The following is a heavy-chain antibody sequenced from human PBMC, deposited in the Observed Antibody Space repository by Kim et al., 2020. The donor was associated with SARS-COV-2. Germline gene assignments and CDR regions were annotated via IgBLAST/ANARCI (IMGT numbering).Heavy chain of an antibody. Sequence: GGSLRLSCAASGFTFSSYSMNWVRQAPGKGLEWVSSISSSSSYIYYADSVKGRFTISRDNAKNSLYLQMNSLRAEYTAVYYCACSERGYSGYDSSLQYYYCYGMDVSGQGTTVTVSS. CDR2: ISSSSSYI. V-gene: IGHV3-21*01. D-gene: IGHD5-12*01. CDR3: ACSERGYSGYDSSLQYYYCYGMDV. J-gene: IGHJ6*02. CDR1: GFTFSSYS.